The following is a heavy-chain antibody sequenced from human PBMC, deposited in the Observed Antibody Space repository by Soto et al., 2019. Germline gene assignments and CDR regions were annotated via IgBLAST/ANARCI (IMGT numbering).Heavy chain of an antibody. CDR3: ARDSRNYYYYMDV. CDR2: INQERSET. V-gene: IGHV3-7*01. Sequence: GGSLRLSCAASGFSFSTNWLSWVRQSPGKGLEWVASINQERSETYYVDSVEGRFTISRDNAKNSLYLQMNSLRAEDTAVYYCARDSRNYYYYMDVWGKGTTVTSP. CDR1: GFSFSTNW. J-gene: IGHJ6*03.